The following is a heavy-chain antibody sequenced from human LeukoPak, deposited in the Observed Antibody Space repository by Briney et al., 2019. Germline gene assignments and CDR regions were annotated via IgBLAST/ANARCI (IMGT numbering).Heavy chain of an antibody. CDR3: ARGLGGSGSYFLTFDY. CDR1: GYTLTSYS. D-gene: IGHD1-26*01. CDR2: ISAYNGNT. J-gene: IGHJ4*02. V-gene: IGHV1-18*01. Sequence: ASVKVSCKASGYTLTSYSINWVRQAPGQGLEWMGWISAYNGNTKYAQKVRGRVTMTTDTSTSTAYMELRSLRSDDTAVYYCARGLGGSGSYFLTFDYWGQGTLVTVSS.